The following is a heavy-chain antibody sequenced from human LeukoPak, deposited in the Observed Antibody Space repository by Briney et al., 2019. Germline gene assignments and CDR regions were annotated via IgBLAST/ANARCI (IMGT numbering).Heavy chain of an antibody. CDR2: INHSGST. D-gene: IGHD1-7*01. V-gene: IGHV4-34*01. Sequence: SETLSLTCAVHGGSFSGYYWSWIRQPPGKGLEWIGEINHSGSTNYNPSLKSRVTISVDTSKNQFSLKLSSVTAADTAVYYCARQNWNYPYYFDYWGQGTLVTVSS. CDR3: ARQNWNYPYYFDY. J-gene: IGHJ4*02. CDR1: GGSFSGYY.